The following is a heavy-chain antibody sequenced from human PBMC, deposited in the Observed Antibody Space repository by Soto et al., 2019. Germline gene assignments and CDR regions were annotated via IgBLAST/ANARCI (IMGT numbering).Heavy chain of an antibody. J-gene: IGHJ5*02. CDR2: ISSSSSYI. CDR3: ARALTSGVVPIAGPLDP. V-gene: IGHV3-21*01. CDR1: GFTFSSYS. D-gene: IGHD6-13*01. Sequence: GGSLRLSCAASGFTFSSYSMNWVRQAPGKGLEWVSSISSSSSYIYYADSVKGRFTISRDNAKNSLYLQMNSLRAEDTAVYYCARALTSGVVPIAGPLDPWGQGTLVTVSS.